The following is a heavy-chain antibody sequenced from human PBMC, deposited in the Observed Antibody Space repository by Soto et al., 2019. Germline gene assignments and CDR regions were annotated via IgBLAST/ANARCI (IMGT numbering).Heavy chain of an antibody. V-gene: IGHV4-59*08. CDR1: GGSISSCS. D-gene: IGHD4-17*01. CDR2: IYYSGST. CDR3: ARRYGYYFDY. J-gene: IGHJ4*02. Sequence: SENLSLTCTVSGGSISSCSRSWIRQPPGKGLEWIGYIYYSGSTNYNPSLKSRVTISVGTSKNQLSLKLSSVTAADTAVYYCARRYGYYFDYWGQGTLVTVS.